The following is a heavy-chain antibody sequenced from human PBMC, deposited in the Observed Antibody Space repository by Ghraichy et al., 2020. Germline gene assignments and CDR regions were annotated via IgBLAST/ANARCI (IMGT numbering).Heavy chain of an antibody. CDR2: INSDGSST. D-gene: IGHD2-15*01. Sequence: LSLTCAASGFTFSSYWMHWVRQAPGKGLVWVSRINSDGSSTSYAASVKGRFTISRDNAKNTLYLQMNSLRAEDTAVYYCARRYCSGGSCYSLEPNIWEDVWGQGTTVTVSS. J-gene: IGHJ6*02. CDR1: GFTFSSYW. V-gene: IGHV3-74*01. CDR3: ARRYCSGGSCYSLEPNIWEDV.